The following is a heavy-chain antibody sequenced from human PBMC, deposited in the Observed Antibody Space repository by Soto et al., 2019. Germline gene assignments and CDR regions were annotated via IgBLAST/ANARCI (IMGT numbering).Heavy chain of an antibody. CDR1: GYTFTSYY. J-gene: IGHJ4*02. D-gene: IGHD2-15*01. V-gene: IGHV1-46*03. CDR2: INPSSST. CDR3: ARVYCSGGSCYSIDS. Sequence: QVQLVQSGAEVKKPGASVKVSCKASGYTFTSYYMHWVRQAPGQGLEWMGIINPSSSTTYAQKFQGRVTMTRDTSTSTVYMELSSLRSEDTAVYYCARVYCSGGSCYSIDSCGQGTLVTVSS.